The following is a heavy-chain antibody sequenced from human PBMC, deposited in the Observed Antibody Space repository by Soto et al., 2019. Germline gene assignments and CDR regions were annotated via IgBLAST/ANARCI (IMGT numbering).Heavy chain of an antibody. J-gene: IGHJ6*02. V-gene: IGHV4-4*02. CDR2: IYHSGST. CDR1: GGSISSSNW. Sequence: QVQLQESGPGLVKPSGTLSLTCAVSGGSISSSNWWSWVRQPPGKGLEWIGEIYHSGSTNYNPSLKSRVPISVDKSKNQFSLKLRSVTAADTAVYYCASVRGGYYYAMDVWGQGTTVTVSS. D-gene: IGHD3-10*02. CDR3: ASVRGGYYYAMDV.